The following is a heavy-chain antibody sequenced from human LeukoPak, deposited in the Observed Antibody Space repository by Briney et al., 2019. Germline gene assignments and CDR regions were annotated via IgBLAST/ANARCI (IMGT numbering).Heavy chain of an antibody. CDR3: ARANGAAAGLDY. V-gene: IGHV1-2*02. D-gene: IGHD6-13*01. J-gene: IGHJ4*02. Sequence: ASVKVSCKASGYTFTGYYMHWVRQAPGRGLEWMGWINPNSGGTNYAQKFQGRVTMTRDTSISTAYMELSRLRSDDTAVYYCARANGAAAGLDYWGQGTLVTVSS. CDR1: GYTFTGYY. CDR2: INPNSGGT.